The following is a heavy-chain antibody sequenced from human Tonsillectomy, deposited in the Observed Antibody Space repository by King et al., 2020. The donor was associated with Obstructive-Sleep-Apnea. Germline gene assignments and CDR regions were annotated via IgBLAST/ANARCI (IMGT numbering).Heavy chain of an antibody. Sequence: LQLQESGPGLVKPSETLSLTCTVSGGSISSSSYYWGWIRQPPGKGLEWIGSIYYSGSTYYNPSLKSRVTISVDTSKNQFSLKLSSVTAADTAVYYCAGETSLTVTTFDYYYGMDVWGQGTTVTVSS. CDR3: AGETSLTVTTFDYYYGMDV. D-gene: IGHD4-17*01. V-gene: IGHV4-39*07. CDR2: IYYSGST. J-gene: IGHJ6*02. CDR1: GGSISSSSYY.